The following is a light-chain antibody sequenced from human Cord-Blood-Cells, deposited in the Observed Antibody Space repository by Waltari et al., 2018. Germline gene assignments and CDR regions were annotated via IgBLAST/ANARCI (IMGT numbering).Light chain of an antibody. Sequence: DIQMTQSPSSLSASVGDRVTITCRASQSISSYLNWYQQKPGKAPKLLIYAASSCQSGVPSRFSGSRSGTDFTLTISSLQPEDFATYYCQQSYSTITFGQGTRLEIK. V-gene: IGKV1-39*01. J-gene: IGKJ5*01. CDR2: AAS. CDR1: QSISSY. CDR3: QQSYSTIT.